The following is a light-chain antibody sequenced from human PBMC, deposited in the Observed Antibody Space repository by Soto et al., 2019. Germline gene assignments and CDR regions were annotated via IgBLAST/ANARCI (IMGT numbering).Light chain of an antibody. V-gene: IGLV2-14*01. CDR2: DVS. CDR1: SSDVGGYNY. CDR3: SSYTSSSTRV. J-gene: IGLJ3*02. Sequence: QSVLTQPASVSGSPGQSITISCTGTSSDVGGYNYVSWYQQHLGKAPKLMIYDVSNRPSGVSNRFSGSKSGNTASLTISGLQAEDEADYYCSSYTSSSTRVFGGGTQLTVL.